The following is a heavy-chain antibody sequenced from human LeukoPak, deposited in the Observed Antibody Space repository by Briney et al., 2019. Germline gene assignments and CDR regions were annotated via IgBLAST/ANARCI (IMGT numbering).Heavy chain of an antibody. D-gene: IGHD5-18*01. Sequence: ASVKVSCKASGYTFTSYGISWVRQAHGQGIEWMGWISAYNGNTNYAQKLQGRVTMTTDTSTSTAYMELRSLRSDDTAMFYCARQVDTTMALPDYWGQGTLVTVSS. J-gene: IGHJ4*02. CDR2: ISAYNGNT. CDR3: ARQVDTTMALPDY. V-gene: IGHV1-18*01. CDR1: GYTFTSYG.